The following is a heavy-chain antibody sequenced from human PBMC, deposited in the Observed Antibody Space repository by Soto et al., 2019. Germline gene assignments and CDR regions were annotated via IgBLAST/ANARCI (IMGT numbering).Heavy chain of an antibody. D-gene: IGHD6-25*01. CDR2: ISSSSIDT. CDR1: GFTFSSYS. J-gene: IGHJ2*01. CDR3: LKVVSINSFRLFDL. V-gene: IGHV3-23*01. Sequence: GVSLRLSCAASGFTFSSYSMSWVRQAPGKGLEWVSVISSSSIDTFYADSVVGRFTISRDNSKNTVSLQMDSLGAEDTAAYHCLKVVSINSFRLFDLWGRGTLVTVSS.